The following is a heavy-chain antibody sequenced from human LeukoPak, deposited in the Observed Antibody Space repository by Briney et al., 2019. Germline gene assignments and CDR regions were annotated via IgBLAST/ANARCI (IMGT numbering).Heavy chain of an antibody. CDR3: ARHQTGTTDY. J-gene: IGHJ4*02. D-gene: IGHD1-7*01. CDR2: IYYSGST. V-gene: IGHV4-39*01. Sequence: GSLRLSCAASGFTVTSNYMNWVRQPPGKGLEWIGSIYYSGSTYYNPSLKSRVTISVDTSKNQFSLKLSSVTAADTAVYYCARHQTGTTDYWGQGTLVTVSS. CDR1: GFTVTSNY.